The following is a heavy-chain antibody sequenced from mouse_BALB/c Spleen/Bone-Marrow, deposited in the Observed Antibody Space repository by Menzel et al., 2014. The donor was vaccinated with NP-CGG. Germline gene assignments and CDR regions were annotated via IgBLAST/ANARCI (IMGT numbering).Heavy chain of an antibody. J-gene: IGHJ1*01. D-gene: IGHD1-1*01. CDR3: ARRNYGSSYWYFDV. CDR1: GYSFTGYY. V-gene: IGHV1-26*01. Sequence: EVNLVESGPELVKPGASVKISCKASGYSFTGYYMHWVKQSHVKSLEWIGRINPYNGATSYNQNFKDKASLTVDKSSSTAYMELHSLTSEDSAVYYCARRNYGSSYWYFDVWGAGTTVTVSS. CDR2: INPYNGAT.